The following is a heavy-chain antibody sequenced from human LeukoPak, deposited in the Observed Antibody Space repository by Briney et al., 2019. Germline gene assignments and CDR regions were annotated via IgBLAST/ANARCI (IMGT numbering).Heavy chain of an antibody. CDR3: ARVQVATPNNWFDP. Sequence: PGGSLRLSCAASGFTFSSYGMHWVRQAPGKGLEWVAVISYDGSNKYYADSVKGRFTISRDNAKNSLYLQMNSLRAEDTALYYCARVQVATPNNWFDPWGQGTLVTVSS. D-gene: IGHD5-12*01. CDR2: ISYDGSNK. J-gene: IGHJ5*02. V-gene: IGHV3-30*03. CDR1: GFTFSSYG.